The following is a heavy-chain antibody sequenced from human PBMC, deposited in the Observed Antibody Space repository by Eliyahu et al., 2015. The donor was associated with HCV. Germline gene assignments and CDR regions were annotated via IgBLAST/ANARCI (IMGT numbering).Heavy chain of an antibody. Sequence: QVQLQESGPGLVKPSETLSLTCTVSGGSITTXYWXWXRQPPGKGLXWIGYIHYXGXTNYXPSLKXRVTISIDTAKNQFSLKLTSXTAADTAVYYCASGGGGIAVAGTGGWFDPWGQGTLVTVSS. CDR2: IHYXGXT. V-gene: IGHV4-59*01. J-gene: IGHJ5*02. D-gene: IGHD6-19*01. CDR3: ASGGGGIAVAGTGGWFDP. CDR1: GGSITTXY.